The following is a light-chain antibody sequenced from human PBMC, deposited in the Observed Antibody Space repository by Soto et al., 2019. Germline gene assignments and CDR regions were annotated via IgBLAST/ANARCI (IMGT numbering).Light chain of an antibody. Sequence: DIQMTHSPSSLSASLGDRVTITCRASQSISRYLNWYQQKPGKAPNLLIYVASSLQSEVPSRFSGSGSGTDFTLTITSLQPEDFATYYCQQSYGTPITFGQGTRLEIK. CDR3: QQSYGTPIT. CDR2: VAS. V-gene: IGKV1-39*01. J-gene: IGKJ5*01. CDR1: QSISRY.